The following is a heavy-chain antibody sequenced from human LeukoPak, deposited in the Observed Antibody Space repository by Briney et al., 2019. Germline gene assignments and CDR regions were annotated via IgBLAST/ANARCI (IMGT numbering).Heavy chain of an antibody. CDR3: ARHDTDVAGAGLDYFDY. Sequence: SETLSLTCTVSGGSISRYYWSWIRQPPGKGLECIGYIYYSGTTTYNPSLESGVTISVDTSNNQFSLKLRSVTAAATAVYYCARHDTDVAGAGLDYFDYWGQGTLVTVSS. V-gene: IGHV4-59*08. CDR2: IYYSGTT. J-gene: IGHJ4*02. CDR1: GGSISRYY. D-gene: IGHD1-26*01.